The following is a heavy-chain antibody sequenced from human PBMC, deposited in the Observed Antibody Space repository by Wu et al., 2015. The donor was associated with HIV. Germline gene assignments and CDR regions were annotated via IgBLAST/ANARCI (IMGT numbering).Heavy chain of an antibody. D-gene: IGHD3-22*01. Sequence: QVQLVQSGTEVKKPGDSVKVSCKTSGYTFSDYGINWVRQAPGQGLEWMGWINGDSDNTNYGQSLQGRVTLTTDTSASTVYMEVTNLTSDDTAVYYCARDYYDSGGYYLAADSGSYWGQGTRGHRLL. CDR1: GYTFSDYG. J-gene: IGHJ4*02. V-gene: IGHV1-18*01. CDR2: INGDSDNT. CDR3: ARDYYDSGGYYLAADSGSY.